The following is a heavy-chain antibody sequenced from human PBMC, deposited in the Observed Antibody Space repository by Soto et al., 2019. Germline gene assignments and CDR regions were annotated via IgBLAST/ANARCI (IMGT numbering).Heavy chain of an antibody. Sequence: LRLSCAASGFTFDDYAMHWVRQAPGKGLEWVSGISWNSGSIGYADSVKGRFTISRDNAKNSLYLQMNSLRAEDTALYYCARSLTAAGTYYGMDVWGQGTTVTVSS. CDR2: ISWNSGSI. CDR1: GFTFDDYA. V-gene: IGHV3-9*01. J-gene: IGHJ6*02. D-gene: IGHD6-13*01. CDR3: ARSLTAAGTYYGMDV.